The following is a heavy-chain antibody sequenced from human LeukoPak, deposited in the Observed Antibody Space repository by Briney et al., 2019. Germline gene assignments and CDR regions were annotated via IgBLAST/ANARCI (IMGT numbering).Heavy chain of an antibody. Sequence: GGSLRLSCAASGFTFSNAWMSWVRQAPGKGLEWVGRIKSKTDGGTTDYAAPVKGRFTISRDNSKNTLYLQMNSLRADDTAVYFCANLPDYNDSTSDDYWGQGTLVTVSS. J-gene: IGHJ4*02. CDR1: GFTFSNAW. CDR3: ANLPDYNDSTSDDY. V-gene: IGHV3-15*01. CDR2: IKSKTDGGTT. D-gene: IGHD3-22*01.